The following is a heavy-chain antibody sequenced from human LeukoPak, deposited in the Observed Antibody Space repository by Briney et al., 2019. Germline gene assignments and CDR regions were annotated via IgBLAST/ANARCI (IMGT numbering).Heavy chain of an antibody. CDR2: ISTNGGSI. CDR1: GFTFINYS. V-gene: IGHV3-21*01. D-gene: IGHD4-17*01. CDR3: ECLRGPSDY. Sequence: GGSLRLSCTASGFTFINYSMNWVRQAPGKGLEWFSSISTNGGSIYYADSVKGRFTISRDNTKHSLYLQMDSLTADDTAVYFCECLRGPSDYWGQGTLVTVSS. J-gene: IGHJ4*02.